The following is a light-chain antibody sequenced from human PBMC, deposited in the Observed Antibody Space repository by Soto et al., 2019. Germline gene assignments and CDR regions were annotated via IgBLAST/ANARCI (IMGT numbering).Light chain of an antibody. Sequence: DIQMTQSPSSLSASVGDRVTITCRASQGISHYLAWYQQKPGTVPKLLIYDASTLQSGVPPRFSGSGSGTDFTLTISSLQPEDVATYYCQKYDSPPRTFGQGTKVEI. CDR3: QKYDSPPRT. CDR2: DAS. CDR1: QGISHY. V-gene: IGKV1-27*01. J-gene: IGKJ1*01.